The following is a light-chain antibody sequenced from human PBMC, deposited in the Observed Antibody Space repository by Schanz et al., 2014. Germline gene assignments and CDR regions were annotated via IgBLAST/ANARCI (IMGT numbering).Light chain of an antibody. V-gene: IGKV3D-20*02. J-gene: IGKJ5*01. CDR2: GAS. CDR3: QQRSNWPIT. Sequence: EIVLTQSPGTLSLSPGERATLSCRASQSVTSNYLTWYQQKPGQAPRLLIYGASNRATGIPARFSGSGSETDFTLTISSLEPEDFAVYYCQQRSNWPITFGQGTRLEIK. CDR1: QSVTSNY.